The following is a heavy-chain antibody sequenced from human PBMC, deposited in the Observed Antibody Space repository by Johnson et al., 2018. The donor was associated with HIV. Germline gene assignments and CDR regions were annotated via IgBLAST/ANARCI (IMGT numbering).Heavy chain of an antibody. J-gene: IGHJ3*02. V-gene: IGHV3-30*04. CDR3: ARVKGCTGGVCSALGAFDI. CDR1: GFTFSSYA. D-gene: IGHD2-8*02. CDR2: ISYDGSNK. Sequence: QVQLVESGGGVVQPGRSLRLSCAASGFTFSSYAMHWVRQAPGKGLEWVAVISYDGSNKYYADSVKGRFTISRDSSKNTLYLQMNSLRAEDTAVYYCARVKGCTGGVCSALGAFDIWGQGTMVTVSS.